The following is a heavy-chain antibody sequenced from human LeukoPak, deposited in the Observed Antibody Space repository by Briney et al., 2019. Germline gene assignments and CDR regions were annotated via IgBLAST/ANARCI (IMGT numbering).Heavy chain of an antibody. J-gene: IGHJ5*02. CDR2: IYYSGST. Sequence: SETLSLTCTVSGGSISSYYWSWIRQPPGKGLEWIGYIYYSGSTNYNPSLKSRVTISVDTSKNQFSLKLSSVTAADTAVYYCARVGYGSGSHWFDPWGQGTLVTVSS. CDR3: ARVGYGSGSHWFDP. CDR1: GGSISSYY. V-gene: IGHV4-59*12. D-gene: IGHD3-10*01.